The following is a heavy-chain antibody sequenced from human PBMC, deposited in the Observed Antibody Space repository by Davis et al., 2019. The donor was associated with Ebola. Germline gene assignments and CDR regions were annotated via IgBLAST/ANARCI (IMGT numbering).Heavy chain of an antibody. D-gene: IGHD1-26*01. CDR2: ISAYNGNT. J-gene: IGHJ4*02. CDR3: ARALGYSGSYYGY. Sequence: AASVKVSCKASGYTFTSYGISWVRQAPGQGLEWMGWISAYNGNTNYAQKLQGRVTMTRNTSISTAYMELSSLRSEDTAVYYCARALGYSGSYYGYWGQGTLVTVSS. CDR1: GYTFTSYG. V-gene: IGHV1-18*01.